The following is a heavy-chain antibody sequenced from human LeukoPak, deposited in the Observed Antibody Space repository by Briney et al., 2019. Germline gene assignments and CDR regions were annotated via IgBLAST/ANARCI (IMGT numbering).Heavy chain of an antibody. CDR1: GGTFSSYA. CDR3: ATTASPRGYSGYDPWGYYFDY. D-gene: IGHD5-12*01. CDR2: IIPIFGTA. Sequence: GASVKVSCKASGGTFSSYAISWVRQAPGQGLEWMGGIIPIFGTANYAQKFQGRVTITADESTSTAYMELSSLRSEDTAVYYCATTASPRGYSGYDPWGYYFDYWGQGTLVTVSS. V-gene: IGHV1-69*13. J-gene: IGHJ4*02.